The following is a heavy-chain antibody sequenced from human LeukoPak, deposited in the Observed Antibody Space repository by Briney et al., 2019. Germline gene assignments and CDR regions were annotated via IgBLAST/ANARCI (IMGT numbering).Heavy chain of an antibody. V-gene: IGHV3-30*18. Sequence: GGSLRLSCAASGFTFSNYGMHWVRQAPGKGLEWLAVISNDGTNKNYVDSVKGRFTISRDNAKNSLYLQMNSLRAEDMALYYCAKEGISSNALQHWGQGTLVTVSS. D-gene: IGHD2-2*01. CDR2: ISNDGTNK. J-gene: IGHJ1*01. CDR1: GFTFSNYG. CDR3: AKEGISSNALQH.